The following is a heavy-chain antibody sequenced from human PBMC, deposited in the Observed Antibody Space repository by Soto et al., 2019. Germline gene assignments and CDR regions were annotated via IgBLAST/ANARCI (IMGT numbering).Heavy chain of an antibody. CDR3: ARIPVDTYMIYWSDP. D-gene: IGHD3-16*01. V-gene: IGHV4-61*08. J-gene: IGHJ5*02. CDR1: GDSVSSGDYY. CDR2: VYFSEST. Sequence: GSMDIRFSVSGDSVSSGDYYWRWIRQPPGKGLELIGHVYFSESTNYIPSLKSRLTMSVDTAKNQFSLKLISVTAADTAVYYCARIPVDTYMIYWSDPWGQGTQVTVSS.